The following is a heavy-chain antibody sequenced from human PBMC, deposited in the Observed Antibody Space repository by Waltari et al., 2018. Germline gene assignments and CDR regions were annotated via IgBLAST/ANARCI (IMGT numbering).Heavy chain of an antibody. CDR2: LSYHGTYE. J-gene: IGHJ4*02. CDR3: ARGGRDDSSGYYWGPFDY. Sequence: QVQLVESGGGVVQPGRSLRLSCAASGFTFSSYAMHWVRQAPGKGLGWVAVLSYHGTYEYYADPVKGRFTISRDNSKNTLYLQMNSLRAEDTAVYYCARGGRDDSSGYYWGPFDYWGQGTLVTVSS. CDR1: GFTFSSYA. V-gene: IGHV3-30-3*01. D-gene: IGHD3-22*01.